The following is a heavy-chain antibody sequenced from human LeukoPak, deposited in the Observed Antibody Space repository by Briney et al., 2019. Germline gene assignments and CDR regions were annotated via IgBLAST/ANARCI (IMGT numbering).Heavy chain of an antibody. CDR1: GGTFSSYA. D-gene: IGHD5-12*01. J-gene: IGHJ4*02. CDR3: ASQAGVDIVATMKYYFDY. CDR2: IIPIFGTA. Sequence: ASVKVSCKASGGTFSSYAISWVRQAPGQGLEWMGGIIPIFGTANYAQKLQGRVTITADESTSTAYMELSSLRSEDTAVYYCASQAGVDIVATMKYYFDYWGQGTLVTVSS. V-gene: IGHV1-69*13.